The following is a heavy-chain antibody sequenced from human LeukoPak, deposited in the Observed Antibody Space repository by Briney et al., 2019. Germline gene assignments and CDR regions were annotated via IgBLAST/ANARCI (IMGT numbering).Heavy chain of an antibody. J-gene: IGHJ4*02. V-gene: IGHV4-59*01. Sequence: SETLSLTCTVSGGSISSYYWSWIRQPPGKGLEWIGYIYYSGSTNYNPSLKSRVTISVDTSKNQFSLKLSSVTAADTAVYYCARVGGITIFGVAKPEFDYWGQGTLVTVSS. CDR1: GGSISSYY. CDR2: IYYSGST. D-gene: IGHD3-3*01. CDR3: ARVGGITIFGVAKPEFDY.